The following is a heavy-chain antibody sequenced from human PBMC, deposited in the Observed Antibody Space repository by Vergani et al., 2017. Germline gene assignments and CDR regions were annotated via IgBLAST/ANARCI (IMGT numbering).Heavy chain of an antibody. Sequence: QITLKESGPTLVKPTQTLTLTCTFSGFSLNTRGVSVAWIRRPPGKDLDWLALIYWNDDQHYSPSLNNRVTITKEPSKNQVVRTSTNMDYVDTGTYYCVYRKTECGTTGCFYPFYYYYYLDVWHKGTTVTVSS. V-gene: IGHV2-5*04. CDR2: IYWNDDQ. CDR3: VYRKTECGTTGCFYPFYYYYYLDV. J-gene: IGHJ6*03. D-gene: IGHD1-7*01. CDR1: GFSLNTRGVS.